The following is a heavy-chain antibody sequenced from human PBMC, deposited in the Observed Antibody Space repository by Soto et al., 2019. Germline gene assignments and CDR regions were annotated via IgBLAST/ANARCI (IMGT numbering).Heavy chain of an antibody. CDR3: ARDSEGQFDY. V-gene: IGHV3-30-3*01. Sequence: ESGGGVVQPGRSLRLSCAASGFTFSSYAIHWVRQAPGKGLEWVAIISYDGYNKYYADSVKGRFTISRDNSKNTLYLQMNSLRAEDTAVYYCARDSEGQFDYWGQGTLVTVSS. CDR1: GFTFSSYA. J-gene: IGHJ4*02. CDR2: ISYDGYNK.